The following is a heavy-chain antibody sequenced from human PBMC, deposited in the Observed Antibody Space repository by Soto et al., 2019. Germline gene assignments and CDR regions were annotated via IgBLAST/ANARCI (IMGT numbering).Heavy chain of an antibody. CDR3: ARGYQASGFDY. D-gene: IGHD2-2*01. CDR1: GGSISTYY. V-gene: IGHV4-59*01. J-gene: IGHJ4*02. Sequence: SETLSLTCSVSGGSISTYYWSWIRQSPDKGLEWIGYIYYTGSTDYNPSLKSRVSISIEASKNQFSLRLNSVTTADTAMYYCARGYQASGFDYWGQGTLVTASS. CDR2: IYYTGST.